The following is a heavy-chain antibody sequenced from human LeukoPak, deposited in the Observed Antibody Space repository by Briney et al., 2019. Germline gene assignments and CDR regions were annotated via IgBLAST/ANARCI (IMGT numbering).Heavy chain of an antibody. V-gene: IGHV3-30*18. CDR2: ISFDATNK. CDR3: AKDSSADDSSGYSYYFDY. Sequence: PGGSLRLSCAASGFIFRDYSMHWVRQAPGKGLEWVAVISFDATNKYYADSVKGRFTISRDNSKNTLYLQMNSLRAEDTAVYYCAKDSSADDSSGYSYYFDYWGQGTLVTVSS. D-gene: IGHD3-22*01. J-gene: IGHJ4*02. CDR1: GFIFRDYS.